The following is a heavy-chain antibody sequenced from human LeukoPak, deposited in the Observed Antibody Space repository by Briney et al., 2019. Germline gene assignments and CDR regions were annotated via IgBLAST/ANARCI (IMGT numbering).Heavy chain of an antibody. D-gene: IGHD6-13*01. V-gene: IGHV4-39*07. CDR1: GGSISSSSYY. CDR3: ASYAAAGTSFSIH. CDR2: IYYSGST. Sequence: PSETLSLTCTVSGGSISSSSYYWGWIRQPPGKGLEWIGSIYYSGSTYYNPSLKSRVTISVDTSKNQFSLKLSSVTAADTAVYYCASYAAAGTSFSIHWGQGTLVTVSS. J-gene: IGHJ4*02.